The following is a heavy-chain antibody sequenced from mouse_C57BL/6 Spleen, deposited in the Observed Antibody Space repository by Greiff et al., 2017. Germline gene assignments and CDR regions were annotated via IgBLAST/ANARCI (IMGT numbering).Heavy chain of an antibody. V-gene: IGHV1-81*01. D-gene: IGHD1-1*01. Sequence: VQLQQSGAELARPGASVKLSCKASGYTFTSYGISWVKQRTGQGLEWIGEIYPRSGNTYYNEKFKGKATLNADKSSSTAYMELRSLTSEDSAVYFCAIHYYGSSYNYDYWGQGTTLTVSS. CDR1: GYTFTSYG. CDR2: IYPRSGNT. CDR3: AIHYYGSSYNYDY. J-gene: IGHJ2*01.